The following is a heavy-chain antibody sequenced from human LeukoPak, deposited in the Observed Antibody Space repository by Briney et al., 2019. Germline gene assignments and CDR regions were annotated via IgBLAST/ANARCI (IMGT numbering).Heavy chain of an antibody. D-gene: IGHD3-22*01. V-gene: IGHV3-23*01. J-gene: IGHJ4*02. CDR1: GFTFSSYA. CDR3: AKVRYDSSGFDY. Sequence: GGSLRLSCAASGFTFSSYAMSWVRQAPGKGLEWVSAISGSGGSTYYADSEKGRFTISRDNSKNTLYLQMNSLRAEDTAVYYCAKVRYDSSGFDYWGQGTLVTVSS. CDR2: ISGSGGST.